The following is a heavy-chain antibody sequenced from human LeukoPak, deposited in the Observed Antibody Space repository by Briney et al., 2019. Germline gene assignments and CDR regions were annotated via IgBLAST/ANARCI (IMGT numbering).Heavy chain of an antibody. Sequence: SETLSLTCTVSGASISNYYWTWIRQPPGKGLEWIGYIYYSGSTNYRPSLKSRVTISVGTSKNQFSLKLSSVTAADTAVYYCARKKVGATYYFDYWGQGTLVTVSS. V-gene: IGHV4-59*08. J-gene: IGHJ4*02. CDR2: IYYSGST. D-gene: IGHD1-26*01. CDR3: ARKKVGATYYFDY. CDR1: GASISNYY.